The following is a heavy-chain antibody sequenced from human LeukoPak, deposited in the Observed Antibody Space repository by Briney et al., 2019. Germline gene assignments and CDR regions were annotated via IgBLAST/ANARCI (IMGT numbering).Heavy chain of an antibody. J-gene: IGHJ4*02. Sequence: ADTLSLPCAVCGGPFSGYYWSWIRQPPGKGLEWIGTIYYSGSTYHHPPLKSRVTISADTSKNQFSLALNSVTAGDTAVYFCAREGGSGTYYRDYWVRGTLVTVPS. CDR1: GGPFSGYY. D-gene: IGHD3-10*01. CDR3: AREGGSGTYYRDY. CDR2: IYYSGST. V-gene: IGHV4-34*11.